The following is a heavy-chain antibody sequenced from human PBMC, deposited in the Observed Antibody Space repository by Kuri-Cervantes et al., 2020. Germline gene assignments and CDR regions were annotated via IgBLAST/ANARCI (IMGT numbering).Heavy chain of an antibody. Sequence: ASVKVSCKVSGYTLTELSMHWVRQAPGKGLEWMGGFDPEDGETIYAQKFQGRVTMTEDTSTDTAYMELSSLRSEDTAVYYCATGTGPGIAVAGIVGRFGIVRGNWFDPWGQGTLVTVSS. CDR2: FDPEDGET. CDR1: GYTLTELS. J-gene: IGHJ5*02. V-gene: IGHV1-24*01. CDR3: ATGTGPGIAVAGIVGRFGIVRGNWFDP. D-gene: IGHD6-19*01.